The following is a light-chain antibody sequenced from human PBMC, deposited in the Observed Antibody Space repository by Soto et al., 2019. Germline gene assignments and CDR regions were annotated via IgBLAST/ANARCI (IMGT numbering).Light chain of an antibody. Sequence: QSALTQPASVSGSPGQSITISCTGSDISGYNYVSWYQQYPGKAPKLMIYEVSNRPSGVSHRFSGSKSGNTASLTISGLQAEDEAEYYCSTSHVFATGTQLTVL. CDR3: STSHV. CDR1: DISGYNY. V-gene: IGLV2-14*01. J-gene: IGLJ1*01. CDR2: EVS.